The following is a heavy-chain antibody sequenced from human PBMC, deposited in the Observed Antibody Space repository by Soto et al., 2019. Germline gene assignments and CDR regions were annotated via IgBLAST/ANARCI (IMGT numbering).Heavy chain of an antibody. J-gene: IGHJ4*02. V-gene: IGHV3-23*01. Sequence: SGGSLRLSCAASGFTFSSYAMSWVRQAPGKGLEWVSAISDSGISTYYVDSVKGRFTISRDNSKNTLYLQMNSLRAEDTAVYYCAKRVTNSALGTPADYWGQGTLVTVSS. CDR3: AKRVTNSALGTPADY. CDR1: GFTFSSYA. CDR2: ISDSGIST. D-gene: IGHD6-13*01.